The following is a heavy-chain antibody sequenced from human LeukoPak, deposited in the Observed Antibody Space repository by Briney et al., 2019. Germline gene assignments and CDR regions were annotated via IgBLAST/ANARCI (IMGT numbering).Heavy chain of an antibody. J-gene: IGHJ4*02. CDR2: IIPIFGTA. D-gene: IGHD2-2*01. CDR1: GGTFSSYA. V-gene: IGHV1-69*05. CDR3: ARGRRSGSTSLTSFDY. Sequence: ASVKVSCKASGGTFSSYAISWVRQAPGQGLEWMGGIIPIFGTANYAQKFQGRVTITTDESTSTAYMELSSLRSEDTAVYYCARGRRSGSTSLTSFDYWGQGTLVTVSS.